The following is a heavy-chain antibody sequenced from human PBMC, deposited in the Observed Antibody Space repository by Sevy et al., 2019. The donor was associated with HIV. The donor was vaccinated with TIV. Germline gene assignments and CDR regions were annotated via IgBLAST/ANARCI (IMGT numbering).Heavy chain of an antibody. Sequence: GGSLRLSCAASGFTFSTYAMHWLRQAPGKGLEWVAVISHDERTKYYAESVKGRFTISRDNSKNTLYLQMDSLRPEDTTIYYCARDPGNSGNYWGQGTLVTVSS. V-gene: IGHV3-30*04. CDR3: ARDPGNSGNY. CDR1: GFTFSTYA. J-gene: IGHJ4*02. CDR2: ISHDERTK. D-gene: IGHD1-1*01.